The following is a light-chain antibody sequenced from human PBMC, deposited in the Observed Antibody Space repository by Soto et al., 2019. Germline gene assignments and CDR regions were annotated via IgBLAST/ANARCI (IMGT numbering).Light chain of an antibody. Sequence: QSALTQPASVSGSPGQSITISCTGTSSDVGGYNYVSWYQQHPGKAPKLMISGVSNRPSGVSNRFSGSKSGNTASLTISGLQTEDEAEYYCISYTPSVTYVFGTGTKLTVL. CDR2: GVS. J-gene: IGLJ1*01. CDR1: SSDVGGYNY. CDR3: ISYTPSVTYV. V-gene: IGLV2-14*01.